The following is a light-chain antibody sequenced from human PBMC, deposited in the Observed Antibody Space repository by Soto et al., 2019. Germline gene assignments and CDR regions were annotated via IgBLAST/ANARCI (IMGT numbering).Light chain of an antibody. J-gene: IGKJ1*01. CDR1: QSISSN. Sequence: EMVMTQSPATLSVSPGERATLSCRASQSISSNLAWYQHKPGQAPRLLIYGASTRATAVPARFSGSGSGTEFTLTISSLQSEDFAVYYCQQYNNWPQTFGQGTKVDNK. CDR3: QQYNNWPQT. CDR2: GAS. V-gene: IGKV3-15*01.